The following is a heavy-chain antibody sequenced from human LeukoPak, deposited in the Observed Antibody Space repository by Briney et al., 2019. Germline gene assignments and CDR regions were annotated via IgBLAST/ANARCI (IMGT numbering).Heavy chain of an antibody. Sequence: GASVKVSCKASGYTFTGYYMHWVRQAPGQGLEWIGWINPNSGDTNYAQKFQGRVTMTRDTTISTAYMELSRLRSDDTAVYYCARDRGQLWFSCDYWGQGTLVTVSS. J-gene: IGHJ4*02. V-gene: IGHV1-2*02. CDR2: INPNSGDT. D-gene: IGHD3-10*01. CDR1: GYTFTGYY. CDR3: ARDRGQLWFSCDY.